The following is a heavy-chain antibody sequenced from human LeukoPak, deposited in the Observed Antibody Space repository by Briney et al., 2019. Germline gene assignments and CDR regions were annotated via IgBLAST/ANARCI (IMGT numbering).Heavy chain of an antibody. J-gene: IGHJ4*02. CDR3: ARKEASLYGDTSYFDY. CDR2: INWNGGST. CDR1: GFTFDDYG. Sequence: GGSLRLSCAASGFTFDDYGMSWVRQAPGKGLEWVSGINWNGGSTGYADSVKGRFTTSRDNAKNSLYLQMNSLRAEDTALYYCARKEASLYGDTSYFDYWGQGTLVTVSS. D-gene: IGHD4-17*01. V-gene: IGHV3-20*04.